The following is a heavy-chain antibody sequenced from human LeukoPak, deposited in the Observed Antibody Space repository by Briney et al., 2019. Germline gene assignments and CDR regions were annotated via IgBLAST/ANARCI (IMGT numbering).Heavy chain of an antibody. V-gene: IGHV4-4*07. CDR1: GGSISSYY. J-gene: IGHJ5*02. CDR3: ARVITIFGVVILNWFDP. CDR2: IYTSGST. Sequence: SETLSLTCTVSGGSISSYYWSWIRQPAGKGLEWIGRIYTSGSTNYNPSLKSRVTMSVDTSKNQFSLKLSSVTAADTAVYYCARVITIFGVVILNWFDPWGQGTLVTVSS. D-gene: IGHD3-3*01.